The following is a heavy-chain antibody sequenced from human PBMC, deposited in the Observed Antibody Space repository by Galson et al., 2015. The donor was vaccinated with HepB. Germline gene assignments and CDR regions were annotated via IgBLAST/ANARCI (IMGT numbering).Heavy chain of an antibody. J-gene: IGHJ4*02. CDR3: AKGGGEIWSAFNY. D-gene: IGHD3-3*01. CDR2: ISNNGVGR. V-gene: IGHV3-23*01. Sequence: SLRLSCAASGFTFSNYAMTWVRQAPGKGLEWVSVISNNGVGRYYADSVEGRFTISRDNSKNTLYLQMNSLTAEDTAVYYCAKGGGEIWSAFNYWGQGILVTVSS. CDR1: GFTFSNYA.